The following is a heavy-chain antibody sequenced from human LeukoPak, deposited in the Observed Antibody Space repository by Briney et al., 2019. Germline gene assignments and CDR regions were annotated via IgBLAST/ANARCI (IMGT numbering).Heavy chain of an antibody. Sequence: GGSLRLSCAASGITFSSYAMSWVRQAPGKGLEWVSGTSGSGAGTNYADSVKGRFTISRDNSKNTLYLQMNSLRAEDTAVYYCVGAVAADYWGQGTLVTVSS. D-gene: IGHD6-19*01. CDR1: GITFSSYA. J-gene: IGHJ4*02. CDR3: VGAVAADY. CDR2: TSGSGAGT. V-gene: IGHV3-23*01.